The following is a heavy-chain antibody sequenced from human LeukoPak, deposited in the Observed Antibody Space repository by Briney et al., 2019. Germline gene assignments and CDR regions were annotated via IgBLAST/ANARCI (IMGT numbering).Heavy chain of an antibody. CDR3: ARDPGWLDFDY. V-gene: IGHV4-31*03. J-gene: IGHJ4*02. CDR2: IYYSGST. Sequence: PSETLSLTCTVSGGSISSGGYYWSWIRQHPGKGLEWIGYIYYSGSTYYNPSLKSRVTISVDTSKNQFSLKLSSVTPEDTAVYYCARDPGWLDFDYWGQGTLVTVSS. CDR1: GGSISSGGYY. D-gene: IGHD6-19*01.